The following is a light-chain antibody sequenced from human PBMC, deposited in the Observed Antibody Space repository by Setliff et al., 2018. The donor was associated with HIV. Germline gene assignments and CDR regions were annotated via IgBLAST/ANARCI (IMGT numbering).Light chain of an antibody. CDR3: QQYYSTPWT. CDR1: QSVLYSLNNKNY. J-gene: IGKJ5*01. Sequence: DIVMTQSPDSLAVSLGERATINCKSSQSVLYSLNNKNYLTWYQQKPGQPPKLLIYWASTRESGVPDRFSGSGSGTDFTLTISSLQAEDVAVYYCQQYYSTPWTFGQGTRLEIK. CDR2: WAS. V-gene: IGKV4-1*01.